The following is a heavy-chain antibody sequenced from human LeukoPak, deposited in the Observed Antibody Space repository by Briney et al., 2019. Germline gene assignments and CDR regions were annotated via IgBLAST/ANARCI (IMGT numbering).Heavy chain of an antibody. J-gene: IGHJ2*01. Sequence: PSETLSLTCAVYGGSFSGYYWSWIRQPPGKGLEWIGEINHSGSTNYNPSLKSRVTISVYTSKNQFSLKLSSVTAADTAVYYCARGGRSLAAAQFDLWGRGTLVTVSS. D-gene: IGHD2-15*01. CDR1: GGSFSGYY. CDR3: ARGGRSLAAAQFDL. CDR2: INHSGST. V-gene: IGHV4-34*01.